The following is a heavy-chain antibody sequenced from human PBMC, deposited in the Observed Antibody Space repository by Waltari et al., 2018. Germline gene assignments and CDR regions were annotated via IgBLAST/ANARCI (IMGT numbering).Heavy chain of an antibody. V-gene: IGHV5-51*01. D-gene: IGHD4-17*01. CDR3: ATTSTVTTEYFQH. Sequence: EVQLVQSGAEVKKPGESLKISCKGSGYSFTSYWIGWVRQMPGKGLEWMGIIYPGDSDTRNSPSVQGQVTISADKSISTAYLQWSSLKASDTAMYYCATTSTVTTEYFQHWGQGTLVTVSS. CDR1: GYSFTSYW. J-gene: IGHJ1*01. CDR2: IYPGDSDT.